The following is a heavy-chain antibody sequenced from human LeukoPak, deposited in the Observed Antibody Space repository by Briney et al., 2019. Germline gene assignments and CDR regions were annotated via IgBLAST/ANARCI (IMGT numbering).Heavy chain of an antibody. D-gene: IGHD2-21*02. CDR3: ARAPVQYCGGDCDAFDI. V-gene: IGHV3-74*01. J-gene: IGHJ3*02. CDR2: INSDGSST. CDR1: GYTFSSYW. Sequence: GGSLRLSCAASGYTFSSYWMHWVRQTPGKGLVWVSRINSDGSSTTYADSVKGRFTISRDNAKKTLYLQMNSLRAGDTAVFYCARAPVQYCGGDCDAFDIWGQGTMVTVSS.